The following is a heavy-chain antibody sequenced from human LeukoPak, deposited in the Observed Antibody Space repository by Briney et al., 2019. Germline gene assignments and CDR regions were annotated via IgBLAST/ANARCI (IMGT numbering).Heavy chain of an antibody. CDR2: IRQGESET. Sequence: GGSLRLSCAASGFTFSNYWMSWVRQAPGKGLEWVANIRQGESETYYVDSVKGRFTISRDNAKNSLYLQMNSLRAEDTAVYYCARDTRHYYYDSSGYYGYYYYYGMDVWGQGTTVTVSS. D-gene: IGHD3-22*01. CDR3: ARDTRHYYYDSSGYYGYYYYYGMDV. J-gene: IGHJ6*02. V-gene: IGHV3-7*01. CDR1: GFTFSNYW.